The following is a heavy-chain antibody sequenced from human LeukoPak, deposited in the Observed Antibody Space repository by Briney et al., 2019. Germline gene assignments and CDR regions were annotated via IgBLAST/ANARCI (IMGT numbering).Heavy chain of an antibody. CDR3: AREQVRWSYDY. J-gene: IGHJ4*02. Sequence: GGSLRLSCAASGFTVSSNYMSWVRQASGKGLEWVSVIYSGGSTYYADSVKGQFTISRDNSKNTLYLQMNSLRAEDTAVYYCAREQVRWSYDYWGQGTLVTVSS. CDR1: GFTVSSNY. V-gene: IGHV3-66*02. CDR2: IYSGGST. D-gene: IGHD3-10*01.